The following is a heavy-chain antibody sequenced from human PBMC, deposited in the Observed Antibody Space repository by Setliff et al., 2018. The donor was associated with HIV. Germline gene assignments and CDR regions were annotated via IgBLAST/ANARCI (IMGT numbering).Heavy chain of an antibody. CDR3: ARDSGGYNYGFAVGSFDY. D-gene: IGHD5-18*01. CDR2: IYYTGST. Sequence: SETLSLTCTVSSDSIRFYYWTWIRQPPGKGLEWIGNIYYTGSTNYNPSLKSRITISMDTSKSQFSLKLTSVAAADTAVYYCARDSGGYNYGFAVGSFDYWGQGALVTVS. J-gene: IGHJ4*02. V-gene: IGHV4-59*12. CDR1: SDSIRFYY.